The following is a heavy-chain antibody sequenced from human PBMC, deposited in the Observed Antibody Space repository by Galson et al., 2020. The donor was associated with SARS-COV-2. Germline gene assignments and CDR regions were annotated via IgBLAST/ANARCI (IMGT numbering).Heavy chain of an antibody. CDR3: ARAGWASPGLQINWFDP. CDR2: IIPIFGTA. Sequence: SVTVSCKASGGTFSSYAISWVRQAPGQGLEWMGGIIPIFGTANYAQKFQGRVTITADESTSTAYMELSSLRSEDTAVYYCARAGWASPGLQINWFDPWGQGTLVTISS. J-gene: IGHJ5*02. CDR1: GGTFSSYA. V-gene: IGHV1-69*13. D-gene: IGHD5-12*01.